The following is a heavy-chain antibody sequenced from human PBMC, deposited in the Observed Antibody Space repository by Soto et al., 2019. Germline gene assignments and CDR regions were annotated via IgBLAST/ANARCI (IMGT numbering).Heavy chain of an antibody. Sequence: AGSLRLSFAASGFTFSSYAMSWVRQAPGKGLEWVSAISGSGGSTYYADSVKGRFTISRDNSKNTLYLQMNSLRAEDTAVYYCAKRLTRGVDYWGQGTLVTVSS. CDR3: AKRLTRGVDY. J-gene: IGHJ4*02. D-gene: IGHD3-10*01. CDR2: ISGSGGST. CDR1: GFTFSSYA. V-gene: IGHV3-23*01.